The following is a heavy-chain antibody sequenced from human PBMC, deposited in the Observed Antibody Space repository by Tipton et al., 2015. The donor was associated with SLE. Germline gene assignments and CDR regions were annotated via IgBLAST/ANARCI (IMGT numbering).Heavy chain of an antibody. J-gene: IGHJ6*02. D-gene: IGHD3-16*02. CDR2: ISYDGSNK. V-gene: IGHV3-30*04. CDR3: AAELSSYGMDV. CDR1: GFTFSTYA. Sequence: RSLRLSCAASGFTFSTYAMHWVRQAPGKGLEWVAVISYDGSNKYCADSVKGRFTISRDNSKNTVYLQMNSLRAEDTAVYDCAAELSSYGMDVWGQGTTVTVSS.